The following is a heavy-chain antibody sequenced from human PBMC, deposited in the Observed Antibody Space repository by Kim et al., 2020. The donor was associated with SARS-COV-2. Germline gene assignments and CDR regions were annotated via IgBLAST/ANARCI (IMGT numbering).Heavy chain of an antibody. J-gene: IGHJ4*02. CDR1: GGSISSSSYY. Sequence: SETLSLTCTVSGGSISSSSYYWGWIRQPPGKGLEWIGSIYYSGSTYYNPSLKSRVTISVDTSKNQFSLKLSSVTSADTAVYYCARFRAPGDGYEYYFDYWGQGTLVTVSS. CDR3: ARFRAPGDGYEYYFDY. D-gene: IGHD5-12*01. CDR2: IYYSGST. V-gene: IGHV4-39*07.